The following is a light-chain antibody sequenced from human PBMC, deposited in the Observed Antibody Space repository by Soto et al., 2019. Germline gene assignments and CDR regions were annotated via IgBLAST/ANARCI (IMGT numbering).Light chain of an antibody. Sequence: QLVLTQPPSASGTPGQRVTISCSGSSSNIGSNAVYWYQHLPGTAPKVLIYNNNQRPSGVPDRFSGSKSGTSASLAISGVQSEDEADYYCAGWDDSLNGVVFGGGTKLTVL. CDR1: SSNIGSNA. V-gene: IGLV1-44*01. CDR2: NNN. CDR3: AGWDDSLNGVV. J-gene: IGLJ2*01.